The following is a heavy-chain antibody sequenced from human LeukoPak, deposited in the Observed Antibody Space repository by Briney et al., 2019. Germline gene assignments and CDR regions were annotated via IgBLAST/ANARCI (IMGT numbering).Heavy chain of an antibody. J-gene: IGHJ4*02. V-gene: IGHV3-7*01. D-gene: IGHD3-22*01. CDR3: ARGITMIVVAPGY. CDR1: GFTFSSYW. Sequence: GGSLRLPCVASGFTFSSYWMSWVRQAPGKGLEWVANIKQDGSEKYYVDSVKGRFTISRDNAKNSLYLQMNSLRAEDTAVYYCARGITMIVVAPGYWGQGTLVTVSS. CDR2: IKQDGSEK.